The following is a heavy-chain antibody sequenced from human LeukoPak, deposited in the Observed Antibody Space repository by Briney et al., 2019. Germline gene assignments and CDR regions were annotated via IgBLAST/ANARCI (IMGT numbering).Heavy chain of an antibody. V-gene: IGHV4-59*01. CDR2: IYDSEST. CDR3: ARDSLNWFDP. Sequence: PSETLSLTCTVSGGSISTYYWSWIRQPPGKGLERIGYIYDSESTNYNPSLKSRVTISVDTSKNQLSLKLSSVTAADTAVYYCARDSLNWFDPWGQGTLVTVSS. J-gene: IGHJ5*02. CDR1: GGSISTYY.